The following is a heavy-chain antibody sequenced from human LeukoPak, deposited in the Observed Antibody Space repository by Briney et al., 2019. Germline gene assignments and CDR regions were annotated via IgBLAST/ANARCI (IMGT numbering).Heavy chain of an antibody. CDR2: IYYSGST. CDR3: ARHRANYYDSSGYYTFDY. J-gene: IGHJ4*02. V-gene: IGHV4-59*08. Sequence: SETLSLTCAVYGGSFSGYYWSWIRQPPGKGLEWIGYIYYSGSTNYNPSLKSRVTISVDTSKNQFSLKLSSVTAADTAVYYCARHRANYYDSSGYYTFDYWGQGTLVTVSS. D-gene: IGHD3-22*01. CDR1: GGSFSGYY.